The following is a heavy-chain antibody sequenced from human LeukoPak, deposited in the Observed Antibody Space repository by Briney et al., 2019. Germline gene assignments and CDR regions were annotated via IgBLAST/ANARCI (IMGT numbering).Heavy chain of an antibody. Sequence: SETLSLTCIVSGGSMSGYYWSWIRRPPGKGLEWVGHTFSSGATTYNPSLKSRVTISVDTSRSQFSLNLSSVTAADTAVYYCARGGASGSHLHWFDPWGQGTLVTVSS. D-gene: IGHD3-10*01. CDR1: GGSMSGYY. CDR3: ARGGASGSHLHWFDP. V-gene: IGHV4-4*09. CDR2: TFSSGAT. J-gene: IGHJ5*02.